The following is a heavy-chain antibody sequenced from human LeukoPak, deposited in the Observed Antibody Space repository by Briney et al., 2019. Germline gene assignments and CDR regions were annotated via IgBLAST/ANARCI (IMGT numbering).Heavy chain of an antibody. D-gene: IGHD6-13*01. CDR1: GGSISSYY. CDR2: IYYSGST. Sequence: SETLSLTCTLSGGSISSYYWSWIRQPPGKGLEWIGYIYYSGSTYYNPSLKSRVTISVDTSKNQFSLKLSSVTAADTAVYYCARGSSWYQTNFDYWGQGTLVTVSS. J-gene: IGHJ4*02. CDR3: ARGSSWYQTNFDY. V-gene: IGHV4-59*12.